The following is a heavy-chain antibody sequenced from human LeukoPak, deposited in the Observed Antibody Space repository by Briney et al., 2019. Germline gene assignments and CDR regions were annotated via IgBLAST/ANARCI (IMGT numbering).Heavy chain of an antibody. D-gene: IGHD3-10*01. J-gene: IGHJ6*04. Sequence: GGSLRLSCAASGFTFSSYWMHWVRQAPGKGLVWVSRINSDGSSTSYADSVKGRFTISRDNAKNTLYLQMNSPRAEDTAVYYCARSITMVRGVNFYYYGMDVWGKGTTVTVSS. CDR1: GFTFSSYW. V-gene: IGHV3-74*01. CDR2: INSDGSST. CDR3: ARSITMVRGVNFYYYGMDV.